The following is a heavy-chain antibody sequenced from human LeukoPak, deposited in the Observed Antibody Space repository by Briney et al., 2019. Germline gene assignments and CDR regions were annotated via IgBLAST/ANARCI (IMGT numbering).Heavy chain of an antibody. CDR2: INPNSGDT. V-gene: IGHV1-2*02. Sequence: ASVKVSCKASGYIFTAHYIHWVRQAPGQGLEWMGWINPNSGDTNYAQKFQGRVTMTRDTSISTAYMELRRLRSDDTAVFYCARIAYGDYETQDYWGQGSLVTVSS. CDR1: GYIFTAHY. J-gene: IGHJ4*02. CDR3: ARIAYGDYETQDY. D-gene: IGHD4-17*01.